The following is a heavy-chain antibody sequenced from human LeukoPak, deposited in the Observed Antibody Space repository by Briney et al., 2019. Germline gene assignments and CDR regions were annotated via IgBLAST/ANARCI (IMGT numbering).Heavy chain of an antibody. Sequence: SVKVSCKASGGTFSSYASSWVRQAPGQGLEWMGGIIPIFGTANYAQKFQGRVTITADESTSTAYMELSSLRSEDTAVYYCARGFTIENWFDPWGQGTLVTVSS. V-gene: IGHV1-69*01. D-gene: IGHD3-9*01. CDR1: GGTFSSYA. CDR3: ARGFTIENWFDP. J-gene: IGHJ5*02. CDR2: IIPIFGTA.